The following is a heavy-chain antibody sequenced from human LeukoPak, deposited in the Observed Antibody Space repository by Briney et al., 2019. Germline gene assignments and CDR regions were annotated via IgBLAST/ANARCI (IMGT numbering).Heavy chain of an antibody. J-gene: IGHJ5*02. V-gene: IGHV3-43*01. Sequence: GGSLRLSCAASGYTFNEYYMHWVRQAPGKGPEWVALIGYDGDPTIYTDSVKGRFTVSRDTTKNTLYMQMRSLRNEDTAFYYCAKDGHYFTATSCLSSLLDRWGEGTLVTVSS. CDR1: GYTFNEYY. CDR3: AKDGHYFTATSCLSSLLDR. D-gene: IGHD2-2*01. CDR2: IGYDGDPT.